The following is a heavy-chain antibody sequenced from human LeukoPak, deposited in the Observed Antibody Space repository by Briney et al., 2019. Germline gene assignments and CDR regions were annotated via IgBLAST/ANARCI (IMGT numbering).Heavy chain of an antibody. CDR2: IIPIFGTA. D-gene: IGHD2-15*01. J-gene: IGHJ6*04. CDR3: ARNSGCSGGSCYFYYYYGMDV. V-gene: IGHV1-69*01. CDR1: GGTFSSYA. Sequence: GASVKVSCKASGGTFSSYAISWVRQAPVQGLEWMGGIIPIFGTANYAQKFQGRVTITADESTSTAYMELSSLRSEDTAVYYCARNSGCSGGSCYFYYYYGMDVWGKGTTVTVSS.